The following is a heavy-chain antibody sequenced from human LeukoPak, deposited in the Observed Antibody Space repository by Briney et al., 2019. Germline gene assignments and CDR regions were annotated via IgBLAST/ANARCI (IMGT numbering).Heavy chain of an antibody. D-gene: IGHD5-18*01. Sequence: PGGSLRLSCAASGFTFSGYWMSCVRQAPRKGLEWVANIKPDGSEKYYVDSVKGRFTISKENAKNSLYLQMNSLRAEDTAVYYCARDRIQLWSHDYWGQGTLVTVSS. J-gene: IGHJ4*02. CDR2: IKPDGSEK. CDR3: ARDRIQLWSHDY. V-gene: IGHV3-7*04. CDR1: GFTFSGYW.